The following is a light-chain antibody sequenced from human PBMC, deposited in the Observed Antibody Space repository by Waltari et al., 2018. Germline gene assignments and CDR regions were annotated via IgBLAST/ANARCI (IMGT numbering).Light chain of an antibody. J-gene: IGKJ5*01. V-gene: IGKV3-15*01. CDR3: QQYDSWRIT. CDR2: GAS. CDR1: QIFSSN. Sequence: ILMTPPPATPSVSPGGRATPSCTDRQIFSSNLAWYQQKPGQAPRLLIYGASTRATGIPDRFSGSGSGTEFTLTISSLESEDFALYYCQQYDSWRITFGQGTRLEIK.